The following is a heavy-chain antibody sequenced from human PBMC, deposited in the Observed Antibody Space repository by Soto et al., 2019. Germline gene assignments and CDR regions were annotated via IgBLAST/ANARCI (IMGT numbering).Heavy chain of an antibody. CDR2: ISAYNGNT. V-gene: IGHV1-18*01. J-gene: IGHJ4*02. CDR1: CYTFTSYG. D-gene: IGHD3-3*01. Sequence: ASVKVGCKASCYTFTSYGISWVRQAPGQGLEWMGWISAYNGNTNYAQKLQGRVTMTTDTSTSTAYMELRSLRSDDTAVYYCARGYYDFWSGYPYYFDYWGQGTLFTVSS. CDR3: ARGYYDFWSGYPYYFDY.